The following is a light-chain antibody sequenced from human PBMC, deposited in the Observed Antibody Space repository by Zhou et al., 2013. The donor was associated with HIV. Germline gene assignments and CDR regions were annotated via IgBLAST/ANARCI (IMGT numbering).Light chain of an antibody. CDR3: QKYNSVPFT. V-gene: IGKV1-27*01. J-gene: IGKJ3*01. Sequence: DIQMTQSPSSLSASVGDRVTITCRASQAISHHLAWYQQRPGKPPKLLFYGTSTLPSGVPSRFSGSGSGTDFTLTISSLQPEDVATYYCQKYNSVPFTFGPGTKVDIK. CDR1: QAISHH. CDR2: GTS.